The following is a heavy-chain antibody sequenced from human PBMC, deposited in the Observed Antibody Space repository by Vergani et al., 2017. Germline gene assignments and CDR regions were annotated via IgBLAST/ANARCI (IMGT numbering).Heavy chain of an antibody. CDR3: GRGSDNYN. V-gene: IGHV3-23*01. CDR2: IKNTGDST. J-gene: IGHJ4*02. CDR1: GFIFSTHA. Sequence: EVQLLQSEGAVVQPGGSLRLSCVASGFIFSTHAMCWVRQGHGQGLEWVSSIKNTGDSTHYADSVKGRYTISRDNSKNTLYLQMNSLRFEDTAVYYCGRGSDNYNWGQGTLVTVSS. D-gene: IGHD5-24*01.